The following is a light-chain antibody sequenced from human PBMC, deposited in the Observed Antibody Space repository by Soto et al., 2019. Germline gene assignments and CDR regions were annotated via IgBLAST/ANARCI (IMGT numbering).Light chain of an antibody. J-gene: IGKJ4*01. Sequence: DIVMTQSPSTLSVSLGERATITCRASQSISICLAWYQQKPGKAPKLLIYGASTRTTGIPSRFSGSGSGTEFTLTTSSLQSEDFAAYYCQHYNNYPVAFGRGTKVDIK. CDR1: QSISIC. CDR2: GAS. CDR3: QHYNNYPVA. V-gene: IGKV3-15*01.